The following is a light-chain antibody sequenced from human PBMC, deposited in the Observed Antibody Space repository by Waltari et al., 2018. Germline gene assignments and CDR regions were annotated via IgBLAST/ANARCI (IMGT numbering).Light chain of an antibody. J-gene: IGKJ1*01. CDR1: QSVSSSY. CDR2: GAS. Sequence: DIVLTQSPGTLSLSPGERATLSCRASQSVSSSYLAWYQQKPGQTPRLLIFGASSRATGIPDRFSGSGSGTDFILTISRLEAEDSAVYYCQQYGSSPLTFGQGTKVEIK. V-gene: IGKV3-20*01. CDR3: QQYGSSPLT.